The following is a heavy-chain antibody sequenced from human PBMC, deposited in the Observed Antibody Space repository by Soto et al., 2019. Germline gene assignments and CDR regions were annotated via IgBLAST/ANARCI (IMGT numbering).Heavy chain of an antibody. V-gene: IGHV1-3*01. CDR1: GYTFTSYA. J-gene: IGHJ6*03. CDR2: INAGNGNT. Sequence: ASVKVSCKASGYTFTSYAMHWVRQAPGQRLEWMGWINAGNGNTKYSQKFQGRVTITRDTSASTAYMELSSLRSEDTAVYYCARGAPETKYYGSGQSYYYYYMDVWGKGTTVTVSS. D-gene: IGHD3-10*01. CDR3: ARGAPETKYYGSGQSYYYYYMDV.